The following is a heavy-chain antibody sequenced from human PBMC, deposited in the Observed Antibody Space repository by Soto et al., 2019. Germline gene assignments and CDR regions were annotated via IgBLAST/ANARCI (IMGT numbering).Heavy chain of an antibody. Sequence: GASVKISCTASGYTFTSYGSSWVRQDPGQGLEWMGWISAYNGNTNYAQKLQGRVTMTEDTSTDTAYMELSSLRSEDTAVYYCATGPGGPGEYGMDVWGQGTTVTVSS. J-gene: IGHJ6*02. CDR2: ISAYNGNT. D-gene: IGHD3-16*01. V-gene: IGHV1-18*01. CDR3: ATGPGGPGEYGMDV. CDR1: GYTFTSYG.